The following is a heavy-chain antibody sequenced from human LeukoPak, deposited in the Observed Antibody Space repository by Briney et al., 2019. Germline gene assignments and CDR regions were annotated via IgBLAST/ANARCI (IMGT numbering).Heavy chain of an antibody. CDR1: GFTFSSYG. Sequence: GGSLRLSCAASGFTFSSYGMHWVRQAPGKGLEWVAVISYDGSNKYYADSVKGRFTISRDNSKNTLYLQMNSLRAEDTAVYYCAKPIHIVVVTAPFDPWGQGTLVTVSS. CDR3: AKPIHIVVVTAPFDP. D-gene: IGHD2-21*02. J-gene: IGHJ5*02. V-gene: IGHV3-30*18. CDR2: ISYDGSNK.